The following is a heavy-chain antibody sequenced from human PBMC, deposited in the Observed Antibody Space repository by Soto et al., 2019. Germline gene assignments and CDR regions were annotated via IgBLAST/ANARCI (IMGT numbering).Heavy chain of an antibody. Sequence: QVHLQQWGAGLLKPSETLSLTCAVYGGSFSGYYWNWIRQPPGKGLEWIGEISHSGSTNYNPSLKSRVSISEGTSNNQFSLKLTSVTAADTAVYYCARGRGDGYNQGWYFDLWGRGTLVTVSS. CDR2: ISHSGST. D-gene: IGHD3-10*01. J-gene: IGHJ2*01. CDR1: GGSFSGYY. CDR3: ARGRGDGYNQGWYFDL. V-gene: IGHV4-34*01.